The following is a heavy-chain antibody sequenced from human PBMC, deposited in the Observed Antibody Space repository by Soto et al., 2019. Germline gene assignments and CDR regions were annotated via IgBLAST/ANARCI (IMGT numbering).Heavy chain of an antibody. Sequence: ESLTIFCTASGYSFSNYWIGLVRQTPGKGLEWMAIINPGDSESRYSPSFQGQVTISADKSISTAYLQWNSLKASDTAMYYCARPSNNYVAHWGQGTLVTVSS. CDR2: INPGDSES. D-gene: IGHD4-4*01. CDR1: GYSFSNYW. V-gene: IGHV5-51*01. CDR3: ARPSNNYVAH. J-gene: IGHJ4*02.